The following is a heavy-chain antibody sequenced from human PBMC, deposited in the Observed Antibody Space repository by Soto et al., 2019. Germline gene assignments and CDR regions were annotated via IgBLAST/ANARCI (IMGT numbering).Heavy chain of an antibody. D-gene: IGHD6-13*01. Sequence: SETLSLTCTVSGGSISSYYWSWIRQPPGKGLEWIGYIYYSGSTNYNPSLKSRVTISVDTSKNQFSLKLSSVTAADTAVYYCARDIFYTSTSHWGYRNWFDTWGQGTLVTVSS. CDR2: IYYSGST. V-gene: IGHV4-59*01. J-gene: IGHJ5*02. CDR1: GGSISSYY. CDR3: ARDIFYTSTSHWGYRNWFDT.